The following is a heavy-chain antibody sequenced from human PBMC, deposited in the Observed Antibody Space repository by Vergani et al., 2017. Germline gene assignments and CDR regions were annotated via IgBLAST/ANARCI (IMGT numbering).Heavy chain of an antibody. CDR1: GYTFTSYG. CDR2: ISAYNGNT. V-gene: IGHV1-18*01. J-gene: IGHJ4*02. D-gene: IGHD2-15*01. Sequence: QVQLVQSGAEVKKPGASVKVSCKASGYTFTSYGISWVRQAPGQGLEWMGWISAYNGNTNYAQKLQGRVTMTTCTSTSTAYMEMRSLRSDDTAVYYCARALLGYCSGGSCYPYYFDYWGQGTLVTVSS. CDR3: ARALLGYCSGGSCYPYYFDY.